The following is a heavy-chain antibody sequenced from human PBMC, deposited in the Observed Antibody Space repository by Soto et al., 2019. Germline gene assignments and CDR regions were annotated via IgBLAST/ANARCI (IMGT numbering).Heavy chain of an antibody. V-gene: IGHV4-30-2*01. J-gene: IGHJ3*02. CDR3: ARELLFYDSDGFSWDDAFDI. D-gene: IGHD3-22*01. Sequence: SLSLTCAVSGACLSSSSYAGSWIRQPPGKGLEWIGFIYQSGSTYYNPSLKSLVTMSLDRPKNQFSLKLSSVTAADTAVYYCARELLFYDSDGFSWDDAFDIWGQGTMVTVSS. CDR2: IYQSGST. CDR1: GACLSSSSYA.